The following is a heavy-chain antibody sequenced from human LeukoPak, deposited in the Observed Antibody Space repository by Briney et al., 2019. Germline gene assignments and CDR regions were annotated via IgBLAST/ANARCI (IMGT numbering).Heavy chain of an antibody. V-gene: IGHV4-34*01. D-gene: IGHD3-16*01. J-gene: IGHJ6*03. CDR3: ARASHDDGGYYYYMDV. CDR1: GGSFSGYY. CDR2: INHSGST. Sequence: PSETLSLTCAVYGGSFSGYYWSWIRQPPGKGLEWIGEINHSGSTNYNPSLKSRVTMSVDTSKNQFSLKLSSVTAADTAVYYCARASHDDGGYYYYMDVWGKGTTVTVSS.